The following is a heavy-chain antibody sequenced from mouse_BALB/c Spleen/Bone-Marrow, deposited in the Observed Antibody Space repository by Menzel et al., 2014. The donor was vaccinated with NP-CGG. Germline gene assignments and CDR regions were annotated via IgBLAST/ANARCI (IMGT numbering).Heavy chain of an antibody. CDR3: ARQGYGYVDFDV. V-gene: IGHV5-12-1*01. CDR1: GFAFSSYD. Sequence: EVMLVESGGGLVKPGGSLKLSCAASGFAFSSYDMSWVRQTPEKRLEWVAYISSGGGSTYYPDTEKGRFTISRDNAKNTLYLQMSSLKSEDTAMYYCARQGYGYVDFDVWGAGTTVTVSS. D-gene: IGHD1-2*01. CDR2: ISSGGGST. J-gene: IGHJ1*01.